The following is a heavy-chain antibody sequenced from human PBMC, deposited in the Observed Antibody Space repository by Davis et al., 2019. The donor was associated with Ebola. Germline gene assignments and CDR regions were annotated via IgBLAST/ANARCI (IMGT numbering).Heavy chain of an antibody. Sequence: GESLKISCAASGFTFSGSAMHWVRQASGKGLEWVGRIRSKANSYATAYAASVKGRFTISRDDSKSIAYLQMNSLKTEDTAVYYCTSYDYVTFDPWGQGTLVTVSS. D-gene: IGHD3-16*01. J-gene: IGHJ5*02. CDR1: GFTFSGSA. CDR3: TSYDYVTFDP. CDR2: IRSKANSYAT. V-gene: IGHV3-73*01.